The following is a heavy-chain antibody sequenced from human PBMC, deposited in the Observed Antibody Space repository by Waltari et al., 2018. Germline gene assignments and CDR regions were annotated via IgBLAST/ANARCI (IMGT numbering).Heavy chain of an antibody. Sequence: KKAGSSLKVSCKASGGTFSCYAISWVRQAPGKGLEWMGGIIPIFGTANYAQKFQGRVTITADESTSTAYMELSSLRSEDTALYYCARRYSTHQDYGMDVWGQGTTVTVSS. CDR3: ARRYSTHQDYGMDV. CDR2: IIPIFGTA. V-gene: IGHV1-69*01. D-gene: IGHD2-15*01. CDR1: GGTFSCYA. J-gene: IGHJ6*02.